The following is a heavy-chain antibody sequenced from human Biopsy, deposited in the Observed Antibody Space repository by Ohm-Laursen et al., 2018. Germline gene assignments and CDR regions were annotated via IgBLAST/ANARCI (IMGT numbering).Heavy chain of an antibody. CDR2: VVWEDYK. Sequence: TQTLTLTCSFSGFSLSARGMCVSWIRQAPGKALEWLARVVWEDYKDYSASLQTKLSISKDTSNDQVVLTVNNVDPADTATYYCARTPILIVSAGLVYRHRRHLQGMDVWGQGIAVTVS. J-gene: IGHJ6*02. CDR3: ARTPILIVSAGLVYRHRRHLQGMDV. CDR1: GFSLSARGMC. D-gene: IGHD6-13*01. V-gene: IGHV2-70*11.